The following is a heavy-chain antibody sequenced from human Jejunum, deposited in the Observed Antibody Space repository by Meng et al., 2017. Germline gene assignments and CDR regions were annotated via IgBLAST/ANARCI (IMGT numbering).Heavy chain of an antibody. CDR1: GFTFSDYA. Sequence: GGSLRLSCAASGFTFSDYAMSWVRQAPGKGLEWVSVTSGRGDITDSADSVKGRFTISRDNNNNALSLQMNSLRAEDAALYYCAKKSCTSSNCHRWYYWGQGTLVTVSS. J-gene: IGHJ4*02. CDR2: TSGRGDIT. D-gene: IGHD2-2*02. V-gene: IGHV3-23*01. CDR3: AKKSCTSSNCHRWYY.